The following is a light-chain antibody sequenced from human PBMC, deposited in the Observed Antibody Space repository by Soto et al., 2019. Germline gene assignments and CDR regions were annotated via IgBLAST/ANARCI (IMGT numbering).Light chain of an antibody. Sequence: QSALTQPASVSGSPGQSITLSCTATSSDISGYNYISWYQQHPGKAPKLMIYDVSDRPSGVSNRFSGSKSGNTASLTISGLQAEDEADYYCSSYTSTTTLVVFGTGTKLTVL. CDR1: SSDISGYNY. CDR3: SSYTSTTTLVV. J-gene: IGLJ1*01. CDR2: DVS. V-gene: IGLV2-14*03.